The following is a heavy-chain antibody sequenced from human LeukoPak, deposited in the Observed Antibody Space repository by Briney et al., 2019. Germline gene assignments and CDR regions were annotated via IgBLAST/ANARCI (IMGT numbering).Heavy chain of an antibody. D-gene: IGHD6-13*01. J-gene: IGHJ6*02. V-gene: IGHV3-23*01. CDR3: AKTVLAAADYYYYGMDV. Sequence: GGSLRLSCAASGFTFSSYAMSWVRQAPGKGLEWVSAISGSGGSTYYADSVKGRFTISRDNSKNTLYLQMNSLRAEDTAVYYCAKTVLAAADYYYYGMDVWGQGTTVTVSS. CDR1: GFTFSSYA. CDR2: ISGSGGST.